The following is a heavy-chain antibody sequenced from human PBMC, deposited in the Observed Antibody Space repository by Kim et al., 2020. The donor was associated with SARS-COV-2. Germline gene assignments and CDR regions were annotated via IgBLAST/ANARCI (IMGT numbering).Heavy chain of an antibody. V-gene: IGHV4-39*01. CDR2: IYYSGNP. Sequence: SETLSLTCTVSGDSISSSGHYWGWIRQPPGKGLECIGSIYYSGNPYYNPSLKSRLTISLGTSRSQFSLKLNSVTAADTAVYYCAKIYDSSVTGNYWGQGTLVTVSS. CDR3: AKIYDSSVTGNY. J-gene: IGHJ4*02. CDR1: GDSISSSGHY. D-gene: IGHD3-22*01.